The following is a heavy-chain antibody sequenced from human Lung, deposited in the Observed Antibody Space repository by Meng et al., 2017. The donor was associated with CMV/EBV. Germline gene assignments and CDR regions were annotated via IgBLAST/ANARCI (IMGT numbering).Heavy chain of an antibody. V-gene: IGHV1-2*02. CDR2: INPNSGGT. CDR1: GYTFTGYF. J-gene: IGHJ4*02. CDR3: ARGGLSTALPEAPSSSSIDN. D-gene: IGHD2/OR15-2a*01. Sequence: ASXXVSXKASGYTFTGYFMHWVRQAPGQGLEWMGWINPNSGGTNYEQKSQGRVIMTWDTSISSAYMQLSRLTTNDTAVFYCARGGLSTALPEAPSSSSIDNXGQGXLVTVSS.